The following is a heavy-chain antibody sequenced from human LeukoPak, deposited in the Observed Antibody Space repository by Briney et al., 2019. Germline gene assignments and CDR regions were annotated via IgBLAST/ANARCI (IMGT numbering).Heavy chain of an antibody. CDR1: GYTLTELS. CDR2: FDPEDGET. J-gene: IGHJ3*02. V-gene: IGHV1-24*01. D-gene: IGHD5-18*01. Sequence: GASVKVSCKVSGYTLTELSMHWVRQAPGKGLEWMGGFDPEDGETIYAQKFQGRVTMTEDTSTDTASMELRSLRSDDTAVYYCARDHIQYNYGFTHRAAFDIWGQGTMVTVSS. CDR3: ARDHIQYNYGFTHRAAFDI.